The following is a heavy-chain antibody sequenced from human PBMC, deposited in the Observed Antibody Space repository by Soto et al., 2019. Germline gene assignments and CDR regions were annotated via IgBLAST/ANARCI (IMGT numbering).Heavy chain of an antibody. V-gene: IGHV1-8*01. CDR3: ARGDDYVWGSNRYMSLVWFDP. Sequence: GASVKVSCKASGYTFTSYDINWVRQATGQGLEWMGWMNPNSGNTGYAQKFQGRVTMTRNTSISTAYMELSSLRSEDTAVYYCARGDDYVWGSNRYMSLVWFDPWGQGTLVTVSS. J-gene: IGHJ5*02. D-gene: IGHD3-16*02. CDR2: MNPNSGNT. CDR1: GYTFTSYD.